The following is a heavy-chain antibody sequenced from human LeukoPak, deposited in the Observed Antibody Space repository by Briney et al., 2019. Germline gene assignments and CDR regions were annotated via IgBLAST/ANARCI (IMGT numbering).Heavy chain of an antibody. CDR3: ARRSVMTAIWSDTFYI. D-gene: IGHD2-21*02. CDR1: GGSISTYC. V-gene: IGHV4-4*08. Sequence: PSETLSLTCSVSGGSISTYCWNWIRQPPGKGLEWLGYIYHTGSTKYNPSLKGRVTISLDTSKTQFSLNLISVTAADTAVYYCARRSVMTAIWSDTFYIWGRGTMVTVSS. CDR2: IYHTGST. J-gene: IGHJ3*02.